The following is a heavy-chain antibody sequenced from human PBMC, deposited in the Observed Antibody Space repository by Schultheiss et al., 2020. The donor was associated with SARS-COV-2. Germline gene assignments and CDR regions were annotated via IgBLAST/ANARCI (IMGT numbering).Heavy chain of an antibody. CDR1: GFTFSSYG. J-gene: IGHJ3*02. V-gene: IGHV3-30*18. CDR3: AKDWGELEEAFDI. D-gene: IGHD3-16*01. Sequence: GGSLRLSCAASGFTFSSYGMHWVRQAPGKGLEWVAVISYDGSNKYYVDSVKGRFTISKDNSKNTLYLQMNSLRAEDTAVYYCAKDWGELEEAFDIWCQGTMVTVSS. CDR2: ISYDGSNK.